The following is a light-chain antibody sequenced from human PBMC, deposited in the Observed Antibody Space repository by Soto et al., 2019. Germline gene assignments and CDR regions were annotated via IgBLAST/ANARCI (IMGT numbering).Light chain of an antibody. CDR2: GNT. Sequence: QSVLTQPPSVSGAPGQRVTISCTGSSSNIGAGYDVHWYQQLPGAAPKLLIYGNTNRPSGVPDRFSGSKSGTSASLAITGLQAEDEGDYYCQSFGTSLTNSYVFGTGTKVTVL. CDR3: QSFGTSLTNSYV. CDR1: SSNIGAGYD. V-gene: IGLV1-40*01. J-gene: IGLJ1*01.